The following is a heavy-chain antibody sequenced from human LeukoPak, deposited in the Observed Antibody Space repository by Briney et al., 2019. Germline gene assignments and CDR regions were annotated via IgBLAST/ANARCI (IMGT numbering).Heavy chain of an antibody. V-gene: IGHV4-30-2*01. CDR3: AKAGVSSFWPPSS. D-gene: IGHD6-13*01. CDR2: IYHSGST. Sequence: PSQTLSLTCTVSGGSISSGGYYWSWIRQPPRKGLEWIGYIYHSGSTYYNPSLKSRVTISVDRSKNQFSLKLSSVTAEDTAVYYCAKAGVSSFWPPSSWGQGTLVTVSS. J-gene: IGHJ4*02. CDR1: GGSISSGGYY.